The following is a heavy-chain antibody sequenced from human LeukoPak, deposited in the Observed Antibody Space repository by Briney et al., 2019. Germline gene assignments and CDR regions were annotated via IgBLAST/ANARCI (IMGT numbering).Heavy chain of an antibody. CDR2: ISYDGSNK. J-gene: IGHJ4*02. CDR1: GFTFSSYA. Sequence: PGRSLRLSCAASGFTFSSYAMHWVRQAPGKGLEWVAVISYDGSNKYYADSVKGRFTISRDNSKNTLYLQMNSLRAEDTAVYYCARDNDYWGQGTLVTVSS. V-gene: IGHV3-30*01. CDR3: ARDNDY.